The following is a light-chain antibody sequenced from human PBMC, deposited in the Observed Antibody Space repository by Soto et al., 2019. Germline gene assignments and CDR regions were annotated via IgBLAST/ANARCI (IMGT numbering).Light chain of an antibody. CDR1: SSDVGSYNV. Sequence: QSALTQPASVSGSPGQSITISCTGTSSDVGSYNVVSWYQQHPGKAPKPIIYEGSKRPSGVSNRFSGSNSGNTASLTISGLQAEDEADYYCCSYAGSLYVFGTGIKLTVL. CDR2: EGS. CDR3: CSYAGSLYV. V-gene: IGLV2-23*01. J-gene: IGLJ1*01.